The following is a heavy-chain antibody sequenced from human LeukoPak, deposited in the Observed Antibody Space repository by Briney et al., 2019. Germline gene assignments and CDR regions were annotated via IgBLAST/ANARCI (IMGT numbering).Heavy chain of an antibody. CDR1: GFTLRGYD. CDR2: TSGSGVNS. CDR3: AKEYSGYDFDY. V-gene: IGHV3-23*01. D-gene: IGHD5-12*01. J-gene: IGHJ4*02. Sequence: PGGSLRLSCAASGFTLRGYDMSWVRQAPGKGLEWVAATSGSGVNSYYADSLRGRFTISRDNSQNTLYLQMDSLRAEDTALYYCAKEYSGYDFDYWGQGTLVTVSS.